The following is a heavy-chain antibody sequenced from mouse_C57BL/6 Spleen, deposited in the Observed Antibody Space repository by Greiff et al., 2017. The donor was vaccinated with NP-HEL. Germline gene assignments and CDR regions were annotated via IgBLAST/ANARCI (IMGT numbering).Heavy chain of an antibody. CDR1: GYTFTDYY. Sequence: QVQLQQSGAELVRPGASVKLSCKASGYTFTDYYINWVKQRPGQGLEWIARIYPGSGNTYYNEKFKGKATLTAEKSSSTAYMQLSSLTSEDSAVYFCARWPNWDYAMDYWGQGTSVTVSS. CDR3: ARWPNWDYAMDY. D-gene: IGHD4-1*02. J-gene: IGHJ4*01. V-gene: IGHV1-76*01. CDR2: IYPGSGNT.